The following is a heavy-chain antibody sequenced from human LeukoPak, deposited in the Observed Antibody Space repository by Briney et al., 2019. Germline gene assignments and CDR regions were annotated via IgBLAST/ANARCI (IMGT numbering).Heavy chain of an antibody. CDR3: ARQNYDFWSGYYNWFDP. CDR1: GGSISSSSYY. J-gene: IGHJ5*02. CDR2: IYYSGST. Sequence: PSETLSLTCTVSGGSISSSSYYWGWIRQPPGKGLEWIGSIYYSGSTYYNPSLKSRVTISVDPSKNQFSLKLSSVTAADTAVYYCARQNYDFWSGYYNWFDPWGQGTLVTVSS. D-gene: IGHD3-3*01. V-gene: IGHV4-39*01.